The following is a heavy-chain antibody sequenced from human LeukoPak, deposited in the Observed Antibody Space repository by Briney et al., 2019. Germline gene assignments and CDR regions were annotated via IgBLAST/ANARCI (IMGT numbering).Heavy chain of an antibody. CDR3: ARDLNYYDSSGYYPSGAFDI. CDR2: IYYSGST. Sequence: SETLSLTCTVSGGSISSYYWRWIRQPPGKGLEWIGYIYYSGSTNYNPSLKSRVTISVDTSKNQFSLKLSSVTAADTAVYYCARDLNYYDSSGYYPSGAFDIWGQGTMVTISS. CDR1: GGSISSYY. D-gene: IGHD3-22*01. V-gene: IGHV4-59*01. J-gene: IGHJ3*02.